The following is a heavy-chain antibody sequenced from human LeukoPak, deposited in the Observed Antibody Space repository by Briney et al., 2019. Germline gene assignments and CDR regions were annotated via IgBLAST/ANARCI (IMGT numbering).Heavy chain of an antibody. CDR1: GFTPRSFW. D-gene: IGHD2/OR15-2a*01. Sequence: PRGCPRLSCAPSGFTPRSFWMHSVRPAPGEGLRWGSRIKSVGSSTSYADSVKGRFTISRDNAKNTPYRQMNSLRAEDTAVYYCTILSTSDIWGQGTMVTVSS. V-gene: IGHV3-74*01. J-gene: IGHJ3*02. CDR3: TILSTSDI. CDR2: IKSVGSST.